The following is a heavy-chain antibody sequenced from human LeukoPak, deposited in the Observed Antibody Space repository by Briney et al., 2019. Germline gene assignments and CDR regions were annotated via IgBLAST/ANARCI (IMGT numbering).Heavy chain of an antibody. CDR1: GGTFSSYA. J-gene: IGHJ3*02. V-gene: IGHV1-69*05. CDR2: IIPIFGTA. Sequence: GASVKVSCKASGGTFSSYAISWVRQAPGQGLEWMGGIIPIFGTANYAQKFQGRVTITTDESTSTAYMELSSLRSEDTAVYYCARVGATYYYDSSAPGAFDIWGQGTMVTVSS. CDR3: ARVGATYYYDSSAPGAFDI. D-gene: IGHD3-22*01.